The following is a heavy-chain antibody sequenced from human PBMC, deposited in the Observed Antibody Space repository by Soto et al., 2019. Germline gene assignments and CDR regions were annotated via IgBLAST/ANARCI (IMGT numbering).Heavy chain of an antibody. Sequence: ASVKVSCKVSGYTLTELSMHWVRQAPGKGLEWMGGFDPEDGKTTSAQKFQGRVTVTEDTSTDTAYMELSSLRSEDTAIYYCARVEAVAGIYNYHGLDVWGQGTAVTVSS. CDR2: FDPEDGKT. CDR1: GYTLTELS. D-gene: IGHD6-19*01. CDR3: ARVEAVAGIYNYHGLDV. V-gene: IGHV1-24*01. J-gene: IGHJ6*02.